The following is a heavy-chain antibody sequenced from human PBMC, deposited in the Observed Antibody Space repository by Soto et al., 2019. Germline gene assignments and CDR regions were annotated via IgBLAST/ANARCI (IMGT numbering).Heavy chain of an antibody. CDR2: INPNGGGT. J-gene: IGHJ3*02. D-gene: IGHD2-15*01. CDR1: GYTFTGYY. Sequence: ASGKVSCKASGYTFTGYYMHWVRQAPGQGLEWMGWINPNGGGTNYAQKFQGWVTKTRDTSISTAYMELSRLRSDDTAVYYCARGVVVVAQNDAFDIWGQETMVTVSS. V-gene: IGHV1-2*04. CDR3: ARGVVVVAQNDAFDI.